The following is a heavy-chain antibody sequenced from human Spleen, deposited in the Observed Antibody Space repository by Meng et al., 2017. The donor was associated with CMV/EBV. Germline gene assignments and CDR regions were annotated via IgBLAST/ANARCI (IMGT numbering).Heavy chain of an antibody. CDR3: AKFPACNSPDCQPY. D-gene: IGHD2/OR15-2a*01. CDR1: GGPFSDYA. CDR2: IVPFLDTP. Sequence: SGGPFSDYAIRCVRQAPGQGLEWMGRIVPFLDTPNYAQKFKGKVTITADRSTSTSYMELHSLTSDDTAVYYCAKFPACNSPDCQPYWGQGTLGTVSS. V-gene: IGHV1-69*04. J-gene: IGHJ4*02.